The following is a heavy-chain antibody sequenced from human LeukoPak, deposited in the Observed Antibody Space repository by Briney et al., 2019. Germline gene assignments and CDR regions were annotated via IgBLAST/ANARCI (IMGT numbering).Heavy chain of an antibody. CDR1: GGSFSGYY. D-gene: IGHD6-19*01. CDR2: IYYSGST. Sequence: SETLSLTCAVYGGSFSGYYWSWIRQPPGKGLEWIGSIYYSGSTYYNPSLKSRVTISVDTSKNQFSLKLSSVTAADTAVYYCARGRWLGMRGYYFDYWGQGTLVTVSS. J-gene: IGHJ4*02. CDR3: ARGRWLGMRGYYFDY. V-gene: IGHV4-34*01.